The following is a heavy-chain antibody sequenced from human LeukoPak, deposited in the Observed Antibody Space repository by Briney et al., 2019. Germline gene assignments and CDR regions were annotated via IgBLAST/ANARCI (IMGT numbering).Heavy chain of an antibody. J-gene: IGHJ3*02. Sequence: SETLSLTCTVSGGSVSSYYWSWIRQPPGKGLEWIGYIYYSGSTNYNPSLKSRVTISVDTSKIQFSLKLSSVTAADTAVYYCARGGGWYNVHDAVDICGQGTMVTVSS. CDR3: ARGGGWYNVHDAVDI. CDR2: IYYSGST. V-gene: IGHV4-59*02. CDR1: GGSVSSYY. D-gene: IGHD6-19*01.